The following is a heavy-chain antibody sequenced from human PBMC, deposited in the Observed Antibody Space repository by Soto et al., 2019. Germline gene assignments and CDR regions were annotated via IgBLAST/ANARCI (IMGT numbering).Heavy chain of an antibody. CDR3: ARSPSKWMATIIGMDV. V-gene: IGHV4-59*01. J-gene: IGHJ6*02. D-gene: IGHD5-12*01. CDR1: GGSISSYY. CDR2: IHYSWST. Sequence: QVQLQESGPGLVKPSETLSLTCTVSGGSISSYYWSWIRQPPGKGLEWIGYIHYSWSTNYNPSLKSRVTISVDTSKNQFSLKLSSVTAADTAVYYCARSPSKWMATIIGMDVWGQGTTVTVSS.